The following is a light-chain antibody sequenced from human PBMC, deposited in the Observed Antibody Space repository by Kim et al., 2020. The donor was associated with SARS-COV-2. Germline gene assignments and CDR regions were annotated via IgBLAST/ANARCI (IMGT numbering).Light chain of an antibody. CDR3: MQGTHWPWT. CDR1: QPHVFSDGNTY. CDR2: KIS. V-gene: IGKV2-30*01. J-gene: IGKJ1*01. Sequence: PASISCRFSQPHVFSDGNTYFNWFHQRAGQSPRRLIYKISHRDSGVPDRFSGSGSTTDFTLKISRVEADDVGVYYCMQGTHWPWTFGQGTKVDIK.